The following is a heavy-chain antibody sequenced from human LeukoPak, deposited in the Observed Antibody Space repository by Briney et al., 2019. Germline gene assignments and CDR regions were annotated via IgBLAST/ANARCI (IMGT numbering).Heavy chain of an antibody. CDR1: GFTFDDYA. J-gene: IGHJ4*02. V-gene: IGHV3-9*03. CDR3: ARGTATGGRLDY. CDR2: ISWNSGYI. Sequence: GRSLRLSCAASGFTFDDYAMHWVRLVLGKGLEWISGISWNSGYIGYADSVRGRFTLSRDNAKNSLYLQMNSLRPEDMALYYCARGTATGGRLDYWGQGTLVTVSS. D-gene: IGHD5-24*01.